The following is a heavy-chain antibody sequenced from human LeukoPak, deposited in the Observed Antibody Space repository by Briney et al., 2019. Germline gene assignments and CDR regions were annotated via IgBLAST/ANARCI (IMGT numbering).Heavy chain of an antibody. CDR1: GYTFTSYG. Sequence: GASVKVSCKASGYTFTSYGINWVRQAPGQGLEWMGWISAYNGNTNYAQKLQGRVTMTTDTSTSTAYMELRSLRSDDTAVYYVAKVYNDRSGSPPDYWGQGTLVTVSS. V-gene: IGHV1-18*01. D-gene: IGHD3-22*01. CDR3: AKVYNDRSGSPPDY. CDR2: ISAYNGNT. J-gene: IGHJ4*02.